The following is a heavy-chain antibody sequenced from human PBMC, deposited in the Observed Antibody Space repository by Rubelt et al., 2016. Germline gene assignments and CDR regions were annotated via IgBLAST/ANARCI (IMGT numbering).Heavy chain of an antibody. V-gene: IGHV4-34*02. CDR3: AGGVGFATNPYYRGPFDS. CDR2: VTHSGDA. J-gene: IGHJ4*02. CDR1: TGSFNGYR. D-gene: IGHD1-26*01. Sequence: QAQLQQWGAGLLSPSDTLSLTCAVFTGSFNGYRWSWIRQKSDEGLEWIGEVTHSGDANYNPSLRDRVSISAESSKNQFSPGLTSLTAADTGLYFCAGGVGFATNPYYRGPFDSWGLGTQVTVSS.